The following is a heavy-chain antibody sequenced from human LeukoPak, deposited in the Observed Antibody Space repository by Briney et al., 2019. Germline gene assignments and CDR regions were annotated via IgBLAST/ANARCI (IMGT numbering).Heavy chain of an antibody. Sequence: PGGSLRLSCAASGFTFRTYAMSWVRQAPGKGLEWVSAITGSGASTYYADSVQGRFTISRDNSKNTLYLQMNSLRAEDTAVYYCARESVRGVQFDYWGQGTLVTVSS. J-gene: IGHJ4*02. V-gene: IGHV3-23*01. CDR1: GFTFRTYA. D-gene: IGHD3-10*01. CDR2: ITGSGAST. CDR3: ARESVRGVQFDY.